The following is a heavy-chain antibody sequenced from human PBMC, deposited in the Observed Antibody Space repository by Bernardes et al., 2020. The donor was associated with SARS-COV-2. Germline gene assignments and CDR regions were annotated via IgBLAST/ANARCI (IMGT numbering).Heavy chain of an antibody. CDR1: GFTFSSYA. Sequence: GGSLRLSCAASGFTFSSYAMSWVRQAPGKGLEWVSAISGSGGSTYYADSVKGRFTISRDNSKNTLYLQMNSLRAEDTAVYYCAKGGGRYYDSSGLLDYWGQGTLVTVSS. J-gene: IGHJ4*02. D-gene: IGHD3-22*01. CDR2: ISGSGGST. V-gene: IGHV3-23*01. CDR3: AKGGGRYYDSSGLLDY.